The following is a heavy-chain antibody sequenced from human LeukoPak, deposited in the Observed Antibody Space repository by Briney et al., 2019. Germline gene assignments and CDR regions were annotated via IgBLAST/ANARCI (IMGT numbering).Heavy chain of an antibody. CDR3: ARDRHYYDSSGYPEYFQH. J-gene: IGHJ1*01. V-gene: IGHV3-11*01. Sequence: GGSLRLSCAASGFTFSDYYMSWIRQAPGKGLEWVSYISSSGSTIYYADSVKGRFTISRDNAKNSLYLQMNSLRAEDTAVYYCARDRHYYDSSGYPEYFQHWGQGTLDTVSS. CDR1: GFTFSDYY. CDR2: ISSSGSTI. D-gene: IGHD3-22*01.